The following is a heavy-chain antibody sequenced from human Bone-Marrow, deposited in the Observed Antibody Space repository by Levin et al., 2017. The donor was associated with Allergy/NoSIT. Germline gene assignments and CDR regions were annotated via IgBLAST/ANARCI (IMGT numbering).Heavy chain of an antibody. CDR3: ARETYYYDSSGYYYLDY. CDR1: GYTFTSYG. D-gene: IGHD3-22*01. V-gene: IGHV1-18*01. J-gene: IGHJ4*02. Sequence: GESLKISCKASGYTFTSYGISWVRQAPGQGLEWMGWISAYNGNTNYAQKLQGRVTMTTDTSTSTAYMELRSLRSDDTAVYYCARETYYYDSSGYYYLDYWGQGTLVTVSS. CDR2: ISAYNGNT.